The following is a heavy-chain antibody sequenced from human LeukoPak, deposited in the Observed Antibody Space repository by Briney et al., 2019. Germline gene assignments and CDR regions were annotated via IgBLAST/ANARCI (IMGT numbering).Heavy chain of an antibody. D-gene: IGHD6-13*01. CDR3: ARHRIPAADDAFDI. Sequence: SETLSLTCTVSGGSISSSSYYWGWIRQPPGKGLEWIGSIYYSGSTYYSPSLKSRVTISVDTSKSQFSLKLNSVTAADTAVYYCARHRIPAADDAFDIWGQGTMVTVSS. J-gene: IGHJ3*02. CDR1: GGSISSSSYY. CDR2: IYYSGST. V-gene: IGHV4-39*01.